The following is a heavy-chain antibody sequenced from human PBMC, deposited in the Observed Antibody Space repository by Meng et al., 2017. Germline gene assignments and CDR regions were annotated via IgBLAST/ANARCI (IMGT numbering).Heavy chain of an antibody. Sequence: GEFLKISCAASGFTFSSYSMNWVRQAPGKGLEWVSSISSSSSSYIYYADSVKGRFTISRDNAKNSLYLQMNSLRAEDTAVYYCARDRGTSRYSSDWPGYFDYWGQGTLVTVSS. CDR3: ARDRGTSRYSSDWPGYFDY. V-gene: IGHV3-21*01. D-gene: IGHD6-19*01. J-gene: IGHJ4*02. CDR2: ISSSSSSYI. CDR1: GFTFSSYS.